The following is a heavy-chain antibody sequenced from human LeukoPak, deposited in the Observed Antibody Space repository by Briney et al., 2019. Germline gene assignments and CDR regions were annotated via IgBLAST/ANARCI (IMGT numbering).Heavy chain of an antibody. D-gene: IGHD5-12*01. V-gene: IGHV4-4*07. Sequence: SETLSLTCTVSGGSISSYYWSWIRQPAGKGLEWIGRIYTSGSTNYNPSLKSRVTMSVDTSKNQFSLKPSSVTAADTAVYYRARDRGYSGYLNAFDIWGQGTMVTVSS. CDR2: IYTSGST. CDR1: GGSISSYY. CDR3: ARDRGYSGYLNAFDI. J-gene: IGHJ3*02.